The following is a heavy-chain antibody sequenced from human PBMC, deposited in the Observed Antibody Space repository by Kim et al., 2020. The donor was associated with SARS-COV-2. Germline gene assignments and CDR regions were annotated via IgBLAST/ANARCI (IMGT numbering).Heavy chain of an antibody. D-gene: IGHD2-15*01. CDR1: GFTFDDYS. CDR3: AKRNCSGGSCHAFDI. V-gene: IGHV3-43*01. J-gene: IGHJ3*02. CDR2: ISWDGGST. Sequence: GGSLRLSCAASGFTFDDYSMHWVRQAPGKGLEWVSLISWDGGSTYYADSVKGRFTISRDNSKNSLYLQMNSLRTEDTALYYCAKRNCSGGSCHAFDIWGQGTMVTVSS.